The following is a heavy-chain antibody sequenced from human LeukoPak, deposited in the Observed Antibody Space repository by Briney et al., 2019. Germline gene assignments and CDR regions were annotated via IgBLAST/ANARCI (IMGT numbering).Heavy chain of an antibody. Sequence: GGSLRLSCAASGFTFIIHGMHWVRQAPGKGLEWVTFLSYDGSKEYYADTAKGRFTISRDNSKNTLYLQMNSLRTEDTAVYYCAKDQYYFGMGSREYWGQGTLVTVSS. J-gene: IGHJ4*02. CDR3: AKDQYYFGMGSREY. D-gene: IGHD3-10*01. V-gene: IGHV3-30*18. CDR1: GFTFIIHG. CDR2: LSYDGSKE.